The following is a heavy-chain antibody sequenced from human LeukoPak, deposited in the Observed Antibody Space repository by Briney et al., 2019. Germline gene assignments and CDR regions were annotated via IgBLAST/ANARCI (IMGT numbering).Heavy chain of an antibody. CDR1: GGSISSGSYY. V-gene: IGHV4-61*02. CDR2: IYTSGST. J-gene: IGHJ3*02. Sequence: SQTLSLTCTVSGGSISSGSYYWSWIRQPPGKGLEWIGRIYTSGSTNYNPSLKSRVTISVDTSKNQFSLKLSSVTAADTAVYYCATSPHTDAFDIWGQGTMVTVSS. CDR3: ATSPHTDAFDI.